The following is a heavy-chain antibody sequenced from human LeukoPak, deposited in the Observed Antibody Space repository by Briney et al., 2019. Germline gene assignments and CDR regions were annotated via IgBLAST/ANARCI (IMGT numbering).Heavy chain of an antibody. D-gene: IGHD3-22*01. CDR1: GYSFTSYW. CDR3: ARPYYYDRSGYTAGAFDI. J-gene: IGHJ3*02. V-gene: IGHV5-51*01. Sequence: KVGESLKISCKGSGYSFTSYWIGWVRQMPGKVLEWRGIIYPGDSDTKYCPSFQGHVTISADKSISTAYLEWSSLKASDTAMYYCARPYYYDRSGYTAGAFDIWGQGTMVSVSS. CDR2: IYPGDSDT.